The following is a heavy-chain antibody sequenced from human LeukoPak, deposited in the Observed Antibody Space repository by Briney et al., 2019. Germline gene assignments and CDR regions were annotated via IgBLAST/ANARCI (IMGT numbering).Heavy chain of an antibody. V-gene: IGHV1-2*02. Sequence: ASVKVSCKASGYSFTGYYVHWVRQAPGQGLEWMGWINPKSGGTKYEQKFQGRVTMTRDTSISTAYMKLSRLRSDDAAVFYCARGGDYYDSSGYPDDAFDVWSQGTMVIVSS. D-gene: IGHD3-22*01. J-gene: IGHJ3*01. CDR3: ARGGDYYDSSGYPDDAFDV. CDR1: GYSFTGYY. CDR2: INPKSGGT.